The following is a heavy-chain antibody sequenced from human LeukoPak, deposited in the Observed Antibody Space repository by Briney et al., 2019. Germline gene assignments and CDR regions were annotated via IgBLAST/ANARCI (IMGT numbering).Heavy chain of an antibody. V-gene: IGHV4-39*01. Sequence: PSETLSLTCTVSGGSISSSSYYWGWIRQPPGKGLEWIGSIYYSGSTYYNPSLKSRVTISVDTSKNQFSLKLSSVTAADTAVYYCARLERTGRIGGSGRQGYWGQGTLVTVSS. CDR3: ARLERTGRIGGSGRQGY. CDR2: IYYSGST. CDR1: GGSISSSSYY. D-gene: IGHD3-10*01. J-gene: IGHJ4*02.